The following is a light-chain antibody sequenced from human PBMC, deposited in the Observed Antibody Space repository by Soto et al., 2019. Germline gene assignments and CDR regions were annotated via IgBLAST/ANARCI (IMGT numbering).Light chain of an antibody. Sequence: IQMTQSPSSLSASVGDRVTITCRASRSISYYLNWYQQKPGKAPNLLIYAASSLQSGAPARFSGSGAGTDFTRTSSSVQPEDAASDFCQQSYSAPLTFGGGTKVEVK. CDR2: AAS. V-gene: IGKV1-39*01. CDR1: RSISYY. CDR3: QQSYSAPLT. J-gene: IGKJ4*01.